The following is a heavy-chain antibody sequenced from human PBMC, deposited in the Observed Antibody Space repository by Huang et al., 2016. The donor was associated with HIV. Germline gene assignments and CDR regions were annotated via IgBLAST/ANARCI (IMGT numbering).Heavy chain of an antibody. Sequence: QLHLPSGTGLVKPSETLSLTCNVSDGSLNSGKYYWGWIRQSSGKGLEWMGSIFYTWRDHYSPSLESLVTIFVDSSKSQLSVRLRSVTAADTAVYYCARRRTHFTFDYWGQGTLVTVSS. CDR3: ARRRTHFTFDY. V-gene: IGHV4-39*01. CDR2: IFYTWRD. CDR1: DGSLNSGKYY. J-gene: IGHJ4*02.